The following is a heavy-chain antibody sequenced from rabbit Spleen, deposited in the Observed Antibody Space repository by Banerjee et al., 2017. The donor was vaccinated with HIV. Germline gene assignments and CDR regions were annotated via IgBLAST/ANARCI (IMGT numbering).Heavy chain of an antibody. V-gene: IGHV1S7*01. D-gene: IGHD6-1*01. CDR2: IDPFFGTT. CDR3: ARSTYGYDAYADLYYAAMDL. Sequence: QLEETGGGLVQPGGSLTLSCKASGFDFSSYYMSWVRQAPGKGLEWIGYIDPFFGTTYYASWVNGRFTISSHNAQNTLYLQLNSLTVADTATYFCARSTYGYDAYADLYYAAMDLWGPGTLVTVS. CDR1: GFDFSSYY. J-gene: IGHJ6*01.